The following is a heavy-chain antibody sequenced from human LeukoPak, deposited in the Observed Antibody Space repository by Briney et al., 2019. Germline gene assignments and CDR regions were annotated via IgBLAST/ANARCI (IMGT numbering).Heavy chain of an antibody. CDR2: IYYSGST. D-gene: IGHD6-13*01. J-gene: IGHJ4*02. CDR1: GGSISSYY. CDR3: ARRPYSSSWLYFDY. V-gene: IGHV4-59*12. Sequence: PSETLSLTCTVSGGSISSYYWSWIRQPPGKGLEWIGSIYYSGSTYYNPSLKSRVTISVDTSKNQFSLKLSSVTAADTAVYYCARRPYSSSWLYFDYWGQGTLVTVSS.